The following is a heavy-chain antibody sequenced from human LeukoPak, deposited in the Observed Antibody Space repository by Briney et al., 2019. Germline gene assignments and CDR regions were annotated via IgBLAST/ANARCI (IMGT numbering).Heavy chain of an antibody. CDR2: INHSGST. CDR1: GGSFSGYY. Sequence: SETLSLTCAVYGGSFSGYYWSWIRQPPGKGLEWIGKINHSGSTNYNPSLKSRVTISVDTSKNQFSLKLSSVTAADTAVYYCARGHRLPGRYWGQGTLVTVSS. J-gene: IGHJ4*02. CDR3: ARGHRLPGRY. V-gene: IGHV4-34*01. D-gene: IGHD2-15*01.